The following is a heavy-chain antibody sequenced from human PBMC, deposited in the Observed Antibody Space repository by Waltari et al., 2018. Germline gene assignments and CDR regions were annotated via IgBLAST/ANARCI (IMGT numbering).Heavy chain of an antibody. CDR3: ARGGWENSGWPFDY. V-gene: IGHV3-64*01. Sequence: EVQLVESGGYLVQPWGSLRLSCAPSGFGFSSYAIHWVRQAPGKGMEYVSGISNNGGTTYYTNSVKGRFTISRDNLNNRLYLQMGSLRPEDTAVYYCARGGWENSGWPFDYWGQGTLVTVSS. D-gene: IGHD6-19*01. CDR1: GFGFSSYA. CDR2: ISNNGGTT. J-gene: IGHJ4*02.